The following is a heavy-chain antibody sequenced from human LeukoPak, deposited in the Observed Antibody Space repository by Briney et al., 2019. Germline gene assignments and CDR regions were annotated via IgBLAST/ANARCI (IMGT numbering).Heavy chain of an antibody. CDR2: INHSGGT. J-gene: IGHJ4*02. Sequence: PSETLSLTCGVSGASFSGYYWSWIRQPPGKGLEWIGEINHSGGTNYNPSLKSRVTISVDTSKKQFSLNLRSVTAEDTAVYYCATDRYYGSGSYYKFDYWGQGTLVTASS. CDR1: GASFSGYY. CDR3: ATDRYYGSGSYYKFDY. V-gene: IGHV4-34*01. D-gene: IGHD3-10*01.